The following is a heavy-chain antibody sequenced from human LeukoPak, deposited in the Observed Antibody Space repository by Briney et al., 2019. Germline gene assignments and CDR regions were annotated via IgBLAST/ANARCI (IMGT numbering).Heavy chain of an antibody. CDR1: GFTFSSYW. D-gene: IGHD3-10*01. CDR2: IKQDGSEK. V-gene: IGHV3-7*03. CDR3: AKLFDSGTYNNFFHY. Sequence: PGGSLRLSCAASGFTFSSYWMSWVRQAPGKGLGWVANIKQDGSEKYYVDSVKGRFTISREKAKNSLYLQMNRLRPEDTAIYYCAKLFDSGTYNNFFHYWGQGTLVTVSS. J-gene: IGHJ4*02.